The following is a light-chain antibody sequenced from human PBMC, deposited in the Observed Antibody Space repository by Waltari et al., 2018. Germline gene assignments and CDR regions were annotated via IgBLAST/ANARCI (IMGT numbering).Light chain of an antibody. J-gene: IGKJ1*01. CDR1: QSVARA. Sequence: SCRASQSVARALGWYQHKPCQPPRLLIYNTYTRATGVPDRFSGGGSGTDFSLTISRLEPEDFAVYYCQNYVRLPATFGQGTKVEIK. V-gene: IGKV3-20*01. CDR3: QNYVRLPAT. CDR2: NTY.